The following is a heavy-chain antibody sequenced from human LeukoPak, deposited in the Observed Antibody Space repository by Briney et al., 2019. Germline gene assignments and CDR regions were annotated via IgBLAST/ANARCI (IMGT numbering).Heavy chain of an antibody. CDR2: IMPMFGAP. CDR1: GGSFSTYT. J-gene: IGHJ6*03. Sequence: SVKVSCKASGGSFSTYTITWVRQAPGQGLEWMGGIMPMFGAPSYAQKFQGRVTVTTDESTSTAYMEMRSLRFEDTAIYYCARVDRYYFYLDVWGKGTTVTVSS. V-gene: IGHV1-69*05. CDR3: ARVDRYYFYLDV.